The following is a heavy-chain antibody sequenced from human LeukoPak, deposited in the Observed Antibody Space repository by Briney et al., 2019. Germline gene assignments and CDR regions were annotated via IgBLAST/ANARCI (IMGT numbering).Heavy chain of an antibody. J-gene: IGHJ4*02. CDR3: AKAGYSSGWFDY. D-gene: IGHD6-25*01. V-gene: IGHV3-9*03. Sequence: GRSLRLSCAASGFTFDDYAMHWVRQTPGKGLEWVSGISWNSGSIGYADSVKGRFTISRDNAKNSLYLQMNSLRAEDMALYYCAKAGYSSGWFDYWGQGTLVTVSS. CDR1: GFTFDDYA. CDR2: ISWNSGSI.